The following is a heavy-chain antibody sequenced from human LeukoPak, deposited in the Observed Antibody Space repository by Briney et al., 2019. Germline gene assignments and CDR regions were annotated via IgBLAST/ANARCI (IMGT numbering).Heavy chain of an antibody. CDR2: IYDGGST. J-gene: IGHJ5*02. CDR1: GGSISSSRYY. CDR3: ARDGSYYRDWFDP. D-gene: IGHD1-26*01. Sequence: SETLSLTCTVSGGSISSSRYYWGWIRQPPGKGLEWIGSIYDGGSTYYNPSLKSRVTISVDTSENQFSLKLNSVTAADTAVYYCARDGSYYRDWFDPWGQGTLVTVS. V-gene: IGHV4-39*07.